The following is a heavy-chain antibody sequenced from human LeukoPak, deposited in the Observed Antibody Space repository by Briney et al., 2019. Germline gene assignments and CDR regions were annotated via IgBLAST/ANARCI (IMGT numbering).Heavy chain of an antibody. CDR2: INTSVGGT. CDR3: ARHGSGRYYPAEGRVDY. J-gene: IGHJ4*02. CDR1: VYGFTSYY. D-gene: IGHD3-10*01. Sequence: GASVKVSCKAFVYGFTSYYIHWVRQAPGQGLEWMGIINTSVGGTTYARKFQGRVTMTRDTSTSTVYMELSSLRSEDTAVYYCARHGSGRYYPAEGRVDYWGQGTLVTVSS. V-gene: IGHV1-46*03.